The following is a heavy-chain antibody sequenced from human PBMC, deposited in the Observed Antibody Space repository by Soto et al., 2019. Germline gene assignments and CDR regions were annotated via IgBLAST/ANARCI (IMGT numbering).Heavy chain of an antibody. D-gene: IGHD4-17*01. V-gene: IGHV1-2*04. Sequence: VSVKGSCKASGYSFTGYYMHWVRQAPGQGLEWMGWINPNSGGTNYAQKFQGWVTMTRDTSISTAYMELSRLRSDDTAVYYCARGGTLRYYYGMDVWGQGTTVTVSS. CDR3: ARGGTLRYYYGMDV. J-gene: IGHJ6*02. CDR2: INPNSGGT. CDR1: GYSFTGYY.